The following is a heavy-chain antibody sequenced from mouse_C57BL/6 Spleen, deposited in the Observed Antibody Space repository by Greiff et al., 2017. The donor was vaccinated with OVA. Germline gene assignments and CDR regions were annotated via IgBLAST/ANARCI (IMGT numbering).Heavy chain of an antibody. CDR1: GFNIKDDY. V-gene: IGHV14-4*01. Sequence: EVQLQQSGAELVRPGASVKLSCTASGFNIKDDYMHWVKQRPDQGLEWIGWIDPENGDTEYASKFQGKATITTDTSSNTAYLQLSSMTSEDTAVDYCTTVGDDGYYFDDWGQGTTLTVSS. CDR3: TTVGDDGYYFDD. CDR2: IDPENGDT. D-gene: IGHD2-3*01. J-gene: IGHJ2*01.